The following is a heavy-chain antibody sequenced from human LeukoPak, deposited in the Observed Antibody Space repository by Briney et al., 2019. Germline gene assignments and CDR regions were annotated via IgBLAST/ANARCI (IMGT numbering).Heavy chain of an antibody. CDR1: GFTFSSSW. J-gene: IGHJ4*02. D-gene: IGHD2-15*01. V-gene: IGHV3-7*01. CDR2: IKGDGSVQ. Sequence: GGSLRLSCVASGFTFSSSWMNWVRQAPGKGLEWVANIKGDGSVQSYVDSVKGRFTISRDNSQNTLYLQMNSLRTEDTALYFCARDRRYCSGGSCYFDYFFDYWGQGTLVTVSS. CDR3: ARDRRYCSGGSCYFDYFFDY.